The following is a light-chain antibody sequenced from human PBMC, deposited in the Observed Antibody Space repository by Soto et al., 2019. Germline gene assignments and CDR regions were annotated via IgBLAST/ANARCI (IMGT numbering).Light chain of an antibody. CDR1: QGISSY. CDR2: AAS. V-gene: IGKV1-9*01. J-gene: IGKJ4*01. CDR3: QQLNHYPLT. Sequence: DIQLTQSPSFLSASVGDRVTITCRASQGISSYLAWYQQKPGEAPNILIYAASTLQSGVPSRFSGSGSGTEFTLTIISLQPEDFATYYCQQLNHYPLTFGGGTKVEIK.